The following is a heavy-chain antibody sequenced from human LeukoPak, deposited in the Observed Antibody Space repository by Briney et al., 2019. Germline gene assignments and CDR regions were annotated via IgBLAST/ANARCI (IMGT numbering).Heavy chain of an antibody. Sequence: SETLSLTCTVSGGSISSYYWSWIRQPAGKGLEWIGRVYTSGSPNYNPSLESRVTMSVDTSKNQFSLNLSSVTAADTAVYYCARGGYGASSGFDYWGQRTLVTVSS. CDR3: ARGGYGASSGFDY. CDR1: GGSISSYY. V-gene: IGHV4-4*07. J-gene: IGHJ4*02. CDR2: VYTSGSP. D-gene: IGHD4-23*01.